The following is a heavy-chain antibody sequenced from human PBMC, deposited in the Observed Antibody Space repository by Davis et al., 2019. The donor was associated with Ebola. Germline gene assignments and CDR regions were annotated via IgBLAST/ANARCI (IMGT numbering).Heavy chain of an antibody. CDR1: GYTFTSYY. CDR3: ARSTGYCTGGVCYNGWDY. J-gene: IGHJ4*02. Sequence: ASVKVSCKASGYTFTSYYMHWVRQAPGQGLEWMGIINPSGGSTSYAQKFQGRVTMTRDTSASTAYMELSSLRSEDTAVYYCARSTGYCTGGVCYNGWDYWGQGTLVTVSS. CDR2: INPSGGST. V-gene: IGHV1-46*01. D-gene: IGHD2-8*02.